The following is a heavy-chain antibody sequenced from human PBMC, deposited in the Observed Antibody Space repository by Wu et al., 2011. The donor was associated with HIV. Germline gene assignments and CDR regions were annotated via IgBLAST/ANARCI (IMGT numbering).Heavy chain of an antibody. J-gene: IGHJ6*03. CDR1: GYTFTGYY. CDR3: ARDPYSSSFYYYYFMDV. Sequence: QVQLVQSGAEVKKPGASVKVSCKASGYTFTGYYMYWVRQAPGQGLEWMGWINPNSGGTNYAQKFQGRVTMTRDTSISTAYMELSRLRSDDTAVYYCARDPYSSSFYYYYFMDVWGKGTTVTVSS. CDR2: INPNSGGT. V-gene: IGHV1-2*02. D-gene: IGHD6-6*01.